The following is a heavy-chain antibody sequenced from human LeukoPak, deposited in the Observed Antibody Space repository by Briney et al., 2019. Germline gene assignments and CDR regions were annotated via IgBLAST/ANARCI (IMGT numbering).Heavy chain of an antibody. V-gene: IGHV4-4*02. CDR3: ARAHSWGYYMDV. D-gene: IGHD3-3*02. J-gene: IGHJ6*03. CDR1: GGSISSNNW. Sequence: PSETLSLTCGVSGGSISSNNWWSWVRQPPGQGLEWIGEIYHSGSANYNPSLKSRVTISVDKSKNQLSLKLISVTAADTAVYYCARAHSWGYYMDVWGKGTTVTVSS. CDR2: IYHSGSA.